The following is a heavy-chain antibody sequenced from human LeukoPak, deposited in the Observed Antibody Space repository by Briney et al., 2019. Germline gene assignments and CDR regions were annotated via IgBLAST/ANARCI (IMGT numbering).Heavy chain of an antibody. J-gene: IGHJ5*02. CDR1: GGTFSSYA. V-gene: IGHV1-69*05. CDR2: IIPIFGTA. Sequence: ASVKVSCKASGGTFSSYAISWVRQAPGQGLEWMGGIIPIFGTANYAQKFQGRVTITTDESTSTAYMELSSLRSEDTAVYYCARSPTYQRYNWFDPWGQGTLVTVSS. CDR3: ARSPTYQRYNWFDP. D-gene: IGHD2-2*01.